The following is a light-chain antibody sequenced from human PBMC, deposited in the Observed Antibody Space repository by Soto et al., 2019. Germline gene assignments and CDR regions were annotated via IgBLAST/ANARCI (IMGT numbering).Light chain of an antibody. CDR3: ETWDSNTRV. CDR1: SGHSSYI. Sequence: QSVLTQSSSASASLGSSVKLTCILSSGHSSYIIAWHQQQPGKAPRYLMKLEGSGSYNKGSGVPDRFSGSSSGADRYLTISNLQFEDEADYYCETWDSNTRVFGTGTKVTVL. J-gene: IGLJ1*01. CDR2: LEGSGSY. V-gene: IGLV4-60*02.